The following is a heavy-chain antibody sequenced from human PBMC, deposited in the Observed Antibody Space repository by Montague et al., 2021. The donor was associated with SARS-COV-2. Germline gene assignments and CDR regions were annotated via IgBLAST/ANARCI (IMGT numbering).Heavy chain of an antibody. D-gene: IGHD4-11*01. CDR1: GFTFSSHA. J-gene: IGHJ4*02. Sequence: SLRLSCAGSGFTFSSHAMHWVRRAPGKGLEYVSGINDYGDRIHYADSVRGRFAISRDDSRSTVFLQMTSLRVEDTAIYHCVKDLSGTYSFDYWGQGTLVTVSS. V-gene: IGHV3-64D*08. CDR2: INDYGDRI. CDR3: VKDLSGTYSFDY.